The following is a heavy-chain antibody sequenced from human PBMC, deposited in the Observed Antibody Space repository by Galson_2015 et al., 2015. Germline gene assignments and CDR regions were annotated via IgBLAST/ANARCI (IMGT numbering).Heavy chain of an antibody. V-gene: IGHV3-74*01. Sequence: GKGLVWVSRINSDGTDKTYADSVKGRFTISRDNAKNTLYLQMNSLRAEDTAVYYCARDPLWDRTVGFDYWGQGTLVTVSS. D-gene: IGHD3-16*01. CDR2: INSDGTDK. J-gene: IGHJ4*02. CDR3: ARDPLWDRTVGFDY.